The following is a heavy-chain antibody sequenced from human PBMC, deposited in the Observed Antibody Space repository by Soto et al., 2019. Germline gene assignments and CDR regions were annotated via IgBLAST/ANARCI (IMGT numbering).Heavy chain of an antibody. Sequence: QVQLVESGGGVVQPGRSLRLSCAASGFTFSSYGMHWVRQAPGKGLEWVAVISYDGSNKYYADSVKGRFTISRDNSKNTLYLQMNSLRAEDTAVYYCANNLDPYSRAAAGPYYYYYGMDVWGQGTTVTGSS. CDR3: ANNLDPYSRAAAGPYYYYYGMDV. D-gene: IGHD6-13*01. V-gene: IGHV3-30*18. J-gene: IGHJ6*02. CDR1: GFTFSSYG. CDR2: ISYDGSNK.